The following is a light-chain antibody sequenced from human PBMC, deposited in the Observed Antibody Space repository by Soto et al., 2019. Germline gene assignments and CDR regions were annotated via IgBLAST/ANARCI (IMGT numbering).Light chain of an antibody. Sequence: QSALTQPPSVSGSPGQSITISCTGTSSDFGGYNYVSWYQQHPGKAPKLMIYDVSNRPSGVSNRFSGSKSGNTASLTISGLQAEDEADYYCSSYTSSSTLDVFGTGTKVTVL. V-gene: IGLV2-14*01. CDR2: DVS. CDR3: SSYTSSSTLDV. J-gene: IGLJ1*01. CDR1: SSDFGGYNY.